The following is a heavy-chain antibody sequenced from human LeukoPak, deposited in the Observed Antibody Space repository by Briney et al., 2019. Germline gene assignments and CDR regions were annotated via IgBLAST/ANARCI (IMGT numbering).Heavy chain of an antibody. CDR1: GGSLSDHY. V-gene: IGHV4-34*01. J-gene: IGHJ5*02. CDR2: INPRGST. D-gene: IGHD2-15*01. Sequence: PSETLSLTCAVYGGSLSDHYWSWFRQPPGKGLEWIGEINPRGSTIYNPSLKSRVTISVDTSKNQFSLNLSSVTAADTAVYYCAREPGYCSGGSCYGGWFDHWGQGTLVTVSS. CDR3: AREPGYCSGGSCYGGWFDH.